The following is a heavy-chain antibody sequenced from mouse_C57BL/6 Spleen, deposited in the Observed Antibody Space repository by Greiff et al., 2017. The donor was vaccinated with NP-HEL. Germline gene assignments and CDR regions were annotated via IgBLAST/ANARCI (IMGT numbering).Heavy chain of an antibody. J-gene: IGHJ3*01. CDR2: IYPGDGDT. Sequence: QVQLQQSGPELVKPGASVKISCKASGYAFSSSWMNWVKQRPGKGLEWIGRIYPGDGDTNYNGKFKGKATLTADNSSSTAYMQLSSLTSEDSAVYFCAGEGEGSPDWGQGTLVTVSA. CDR3: AGEGEGSPD. V-gene: IGHV1-82*01. CDR1: GYAFSSSW.